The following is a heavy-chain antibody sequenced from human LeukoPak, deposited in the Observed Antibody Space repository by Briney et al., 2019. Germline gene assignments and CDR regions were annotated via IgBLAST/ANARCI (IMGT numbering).Heavy chain of an antibody. CDR1: GFNFDDYA. V-gene: IGHV3-9*01. J-gene: IGHJ4*02. CDR2: INWNSGTV. D-gene: IGHD6-19*01. CDR3: ARGGSSGWSSGGFTFDY. Sequence: PGRSLRLSCAASGFNFDDYAMHWVRQAPGKGLAWVSGINWNSGTVGYADSVKGRFTISRDNAKNSLYLQMNSLRSEDTAVYYCARGGSSGWSSGGFTFDYWGQGTLVTVSS.